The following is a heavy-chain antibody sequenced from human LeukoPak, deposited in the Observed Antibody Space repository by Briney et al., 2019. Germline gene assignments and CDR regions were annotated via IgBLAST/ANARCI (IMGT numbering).Heavy chain of an antibody. V-gene: IGHV1-69*04. D-gene: IGHD3-22*01. Sequence: SVKVSCKASGGTFSSYAISWVRQAPGQGLEWMGRIIPILGIANYAQKFQGRVTITADKSTSTAYMELSSLRSEDTAVYYCARGDPYYYDSSGYSHFDYWGQGTLVTVSS. CDR3: ARGDPYYYDSSGYSHFDY. CDR2: IIPILGIA. CDR1: GGTFSSYA. J-gene: IGHJ4*02.